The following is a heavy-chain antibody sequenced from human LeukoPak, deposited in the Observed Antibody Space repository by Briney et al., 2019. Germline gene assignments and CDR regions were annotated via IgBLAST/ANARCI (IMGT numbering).Heavy chain of an antibody. CDR3: ARPMGNDGGYFDY. CDR1: GGSISSSSYY. D-gene: IGHD7-27*01. J-gene: IGHJ4*02. Sequence: SETLSLTCTVSGGSISSSSYYWSWIRQPPGKGLEWIGYIYYSGATKYNPSLKSRVTISVDTSKNQFSLKLSSVTAADTAVYYCARPMGNDGGYFDYWGQGTLVTVSS. CDR2: IYYSGAT. V-gene: IGHV4-61*05.